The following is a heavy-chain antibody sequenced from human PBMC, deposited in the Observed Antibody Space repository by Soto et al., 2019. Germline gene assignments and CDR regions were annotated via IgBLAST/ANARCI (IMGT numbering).Heavy chain of an antibody. CDR3: ARIERISMIIVSNPYFDC. V-gene: IGHV2-26*01. CDR1: GFSLSNPRMG. D-gene: IGHD3-22*01. J-gene: IGHJ4*02. CDR2: IFSNDEK. Sequence: SGPTLVNPTETLTLTCTVSGFSLSNPRMGVSWIRQPPGKALEWLAHIFSNDEKSYSTSLKSRLTISRDTSKSQVVLTMTNMDPVNTTTYYCARIERISMIIVSNPYFDCWGQGALFTVSS.